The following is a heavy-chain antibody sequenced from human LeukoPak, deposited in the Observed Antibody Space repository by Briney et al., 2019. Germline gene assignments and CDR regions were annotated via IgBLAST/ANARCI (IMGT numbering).Heavy chain of an antibody. V-gene: IGHV3-73*01. Sequence: GGSLRLSCAASGFTFSGSAMHWVRQASGKGLEWVGRIRSKADSYATAYAASVKGRFTISRDDSKNTAYLQMNSLKTEDTAVYYCTRLYSSSWPYDAFDIWGQGTMVTVSS. CDR3: TRLYSSSWPYDAFDI. CDR2: IRSKADSYAT. CDR1: GFTFSGSA. J-gene: IGHJ3*02. D-gene: IGHD6-13*01.